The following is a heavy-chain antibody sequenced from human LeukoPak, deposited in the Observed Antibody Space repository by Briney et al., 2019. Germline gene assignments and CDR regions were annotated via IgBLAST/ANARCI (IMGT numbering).Heavy chain of an antibody. V-gene: IGHV1-18*01. Sequence: ASVKVSCKASGYNFVSYGISWVRQAPGQGLEWMGWISAYNGNTNYAQKLQGRVTMTTDTSTSTDYLELSSLRSEDTAVYYCARDNSVRDEAWWFNPWGQGTLVTVSS. J-gene: IGHJ5*02. CDR1: GYNFVSYG. CDR3: ARDNSVRDEAWWFNP. D-gene: IGHD5-24*01. CDR2: ISAYNGNT.